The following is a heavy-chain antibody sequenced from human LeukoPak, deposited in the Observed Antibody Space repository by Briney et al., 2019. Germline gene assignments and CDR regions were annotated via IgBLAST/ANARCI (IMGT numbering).Heavy chain of an antibody. Sequence: SETLSLTCTVSGGSISSYYWSWIRQPPGKGLEWIGYIYTSGSTNYNPSLKSRVTISVDTSKNQFSLKLSSVTAADTAVYYCARHAHAAAAGKYYYYYMDVWGKGTTVTVSS. CDR1: GGSISSYY. J-gene: IGHJ6*03. D-gene: IGHD6-13*01. CDR2: IYTSGST. V-gene: IGHV4-4*09. CDR3: ARHAHAAAAGKYYYYYMDV.